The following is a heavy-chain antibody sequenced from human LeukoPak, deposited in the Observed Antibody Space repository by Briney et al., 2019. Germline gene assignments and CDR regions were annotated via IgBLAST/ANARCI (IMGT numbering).Heavy chain of an antibody. Sequence: GGSLRLSCAASGFTFSGHWMHWVRQAPGKGLVWVSRINSDGSSISYADSVKGRFTISRDNAKNTLYLQMNSLRAEDTAVYYCARGGSSGYYHFDYWGQGTLVTVSS. D-gene: IGHD3-22*01. CDR3: ARGGSSGYYHFDY. V-gene: IGHV3-74*01. CDR1: GFTFSGHW. CDR2: INSDGSSI. J-gene: IGHJ4*02.